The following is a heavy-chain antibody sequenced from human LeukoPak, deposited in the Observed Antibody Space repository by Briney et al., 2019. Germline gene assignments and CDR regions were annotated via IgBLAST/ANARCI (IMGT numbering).Heavy chain of an antibody. Sequence: GGSLRLSCAAFGFTFSNSWMSWVRQAPGKGLEWVANMNQDGSSIYYVDSVKGRFTISRDNAKYSLYLHMNSLRAEDTAVHYCTRGGGQLDFWGQGTLVTVSS. D-gene: IGHD1-1*01. CDR3: TRGGGQLDF. CDR1: GFTFSNSW. V-gene: IGHV3-7*01. J-gene: IGHJ4*02. CDR2: MNQDGSSI.